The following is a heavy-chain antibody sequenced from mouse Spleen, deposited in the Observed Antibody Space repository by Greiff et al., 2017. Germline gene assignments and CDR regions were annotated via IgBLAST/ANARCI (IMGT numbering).Heavy chain of an antibody. CDR1: GYSFTGYY. D-gene: IGHD1-1*01. Sequence: VQLQQSGPELVKPGASVKISCKASGYSFTGYYMNWVKQSPEKSLEWIGEINPSTGGTTYNQKFKAKATLTVDKSSSTAYMQLKSLTSEDSAVYYCAREYYGSSYDWWGQGTTLTVSS. CDR2: INPSTGGT. V-gene: IGHV1-42*01. J-gene: IGHJ2*01. CDR3: AREYYGSSYDW.